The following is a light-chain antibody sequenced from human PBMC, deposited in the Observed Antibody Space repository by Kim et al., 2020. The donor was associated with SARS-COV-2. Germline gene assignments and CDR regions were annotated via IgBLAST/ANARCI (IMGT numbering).Light chain of an antibody. V-gene: IGLV2-11*01. CDR2: DVS. J-gene: IGLJ1*01. CDR1: SSDVGGYNY. CDR3: CSYAGSYTFV. Sequence: QSALTQPRSVSGSPGQSVTISCTGTSSDVGGYNYVSWYQQHPGKVPKLMIYDVSKRPSGVPDRFSGSKSGNKDSLTLAPPQAEDDADYYCCSYAGSYTFVFGAGTQVTVL.